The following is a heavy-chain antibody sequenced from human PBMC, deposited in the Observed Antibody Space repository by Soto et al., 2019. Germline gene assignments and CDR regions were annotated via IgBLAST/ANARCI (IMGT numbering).Heavy chain of an antibody. D-gene: IGHD2-2*02. CDR1: GFTFSSYT. Sequence: EVQLVESGGGLVKPGGSLRLSCEDSGFTFSSYTMNWVRRAPGKGLEWVSSISSRSTNTHYADSVRGRFTISRDNAKRPLYLQMNSLRAEDTAVYYCARGPLYDFDYWGQGTLVTVSS. J-gene: IGHJ4*02. V-gene: IGHV3-21*02. CDR2: ISSRSTNT. CDR3: ARGPLYDFDY.